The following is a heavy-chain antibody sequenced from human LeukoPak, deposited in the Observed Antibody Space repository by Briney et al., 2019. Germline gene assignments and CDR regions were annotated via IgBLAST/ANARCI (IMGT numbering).Heavy chain of an antibody. V-gene: IGHV4-34*01. J-gene: IGHJ6*03. CDR2: VNHSGST. Sequence: SETLSLTCDVYGGSFSDYYWTWTRQPPGKGLEWIGEVNHSGSTNYNPSLKSRVTISVDTSKNQFSLKLSSVTAADTAVYYCARRRGYCSSTSCYYYYYMDVWGKGTMVTVSS. CDR1: GGSFSDYY. CDR3: ARRRGYCSSTSCYYYYYMDV. D-gene: IGHD2-2*01.